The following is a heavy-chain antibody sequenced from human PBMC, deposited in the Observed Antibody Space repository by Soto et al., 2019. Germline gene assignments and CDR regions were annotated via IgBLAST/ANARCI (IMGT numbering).Heavy chain of an antibody. J-gene: IGHJ3*02. V-gene: IGHV3-15*01. D-gene: IGHD1-26*01. Sequence: GGSLRLSCAASGFTFSNAWMTWVRQGPGKGLEWVGRIKSKSDGATTDYAAPVKGRFAVSRDESRDTVYLQMNSLKTEDTAVYYCARDRKVGARCAFDIWGQGTMVTVSS. CDR1: GFTFSNAW. CDR3: ARDRKVGARCAFDI. CDR2: IKSKSDGATT.